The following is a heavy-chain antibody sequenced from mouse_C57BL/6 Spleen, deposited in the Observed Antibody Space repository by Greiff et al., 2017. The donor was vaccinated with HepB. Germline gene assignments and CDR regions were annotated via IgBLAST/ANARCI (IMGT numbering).Heavy chain of an antibody. CDR2: IYPRSGNT. Sequence: VQLQQSGAELARPGASVKLSCKASGYTFTSYGISWVKQRTGQGLEWIGEIYPRSGNTYYNEKFKGKATLTADKSSSTAYRELRSLTSEDSAVYFCALITTVVAGTGYAMDYWGQGTSVTVSS. CDR3: ALITTVVAGTGYAMDY. J-gene: IGHJ4*01. CDR1: GYTFTSYG. D-gene: IGHD1-1*01. V-gene: IGHV1-81*01.